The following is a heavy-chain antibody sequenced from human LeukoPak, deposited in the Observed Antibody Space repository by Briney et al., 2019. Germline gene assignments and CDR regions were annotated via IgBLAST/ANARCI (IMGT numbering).Heavy chain of an antibody. CDR1: GYSFTSYW. J-gene: IGHJ3*02. V-gene: IGHV5-51*01. CDR3: ARPTLPVSGAFDI. CDR2: IYPGDSDT. Sequence: GESLQISCKGSGYSFTSYWIGWVRQMPGKGLEWMGIIYPGDSDTRYSPSFQGQVTISADKSISTAYLQWSSLKASDTAMYYCARPTLPVSGAFDIWGQGTMVTVSS. D-gene: IGHD2/OR15-2a*01.